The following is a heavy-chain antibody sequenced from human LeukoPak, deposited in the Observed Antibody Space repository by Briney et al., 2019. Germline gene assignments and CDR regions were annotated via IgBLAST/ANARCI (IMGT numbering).Heavy chain of an antibody. J-gene: IGHJ4*02. CDR3: VKGDVYTSSGLDY. Sequence: GGSLRLSCSASGFSFSSYTMHWVRQAPGKGLEYVSGISSNGVNTYYPDSVKGRFTISRDKSKNTLYLQMSSLRPEDTAVYSCVKGDVYTSSGLDYWGQGTLVSVSS. CDR2: ISSNGVNT. D-gene: IGHD3-16*01. V-gene: IGHV3-64D*06. CDR1: GFSFSSYT.